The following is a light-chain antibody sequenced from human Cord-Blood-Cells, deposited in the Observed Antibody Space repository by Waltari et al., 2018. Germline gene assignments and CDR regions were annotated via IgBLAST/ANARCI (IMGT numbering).Light chain of an antibody. CDR2: DVS. CDR3: SSYTSSSTWV. J-gene: IGLJ3*02. V-gene: IGLV2-14*01. CDR1: SSDVGGYNY. Sequence: QSALTQPASVSGSPGQSPTISCTGTSSDVGGYNYVSWYQQHPGKAPKLMIYDVSNRPSGVSNRFSGSKSGNTASLTISGLQAEDEADYYCSSYTSSSTWVFGGGTKLTVL.